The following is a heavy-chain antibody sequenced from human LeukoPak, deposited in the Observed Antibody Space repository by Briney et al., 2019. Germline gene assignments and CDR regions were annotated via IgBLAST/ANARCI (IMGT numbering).Heavy chain of an antibody. CDR3: ARFVVVITDGGLYFDY. V-gene: IGHV1-2*02. D-gene: IGHD3-22*01. CDR2: INPNSGGT. Sequence: ASVKVSCKASGYTFTGYYMHWVRQAPGQGLEWMGWINPNSGGTNYAQKFQGRVTMTRDTSISTAYMELSRLRSDDTAAYYCARFVVVITDGGLYFDYWGQGTLVTVSS. CDR1: GYTFTGYY. J-gene: IGHJ4*02.